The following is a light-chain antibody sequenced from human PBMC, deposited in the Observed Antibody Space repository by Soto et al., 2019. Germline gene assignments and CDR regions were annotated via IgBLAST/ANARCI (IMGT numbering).Light chain of an antibody. CDR2: MAS. CDR3: QQYKTYSPT. V-gene: IGKV1-5*03. CDR1: QSVDNW. J-gene: IGKJ1*01. Sequence: DIQVTQSPSALSASVGDRVTITCRASQSVDNWLAWYQRRPGKAPKLLIYMASTLEVGVPSRFSGSAYGTEFTLNISSLQPDDSATYYCQQYKTYSPTFGQGTKVEI.